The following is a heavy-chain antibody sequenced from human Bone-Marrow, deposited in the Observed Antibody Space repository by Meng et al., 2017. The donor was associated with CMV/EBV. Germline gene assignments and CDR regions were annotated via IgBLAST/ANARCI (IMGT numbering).Heavy chain of an antibody. CDR1: GYTFTGYY. V-gene: IGHV1-2*02. CDR2: INPNSGGT. Sequence: ASVKVSCKASGYTFTGYYMHWVRQAPGQGLEWMGWINPNSGGTNYAQKFQGRVTMTRDTSTSTAYMELSRMRSDDTAGYYFARGDPKFYYYYCMDFWGQGTMVTVSS. CDR3: ARGDPKFYYYYCMDF. J-gene: IGHJ6*02.